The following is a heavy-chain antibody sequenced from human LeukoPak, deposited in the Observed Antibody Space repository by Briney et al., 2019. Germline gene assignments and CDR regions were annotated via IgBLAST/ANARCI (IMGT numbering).Heavy chain of an antibody. CDR1: GGSISGYY. Sequence: PSETLSLTCTVSGGSISGYYWNWIRQPPGKGLEWIGYIYYSGNTNYNPSLKSRVTISLDTSKNQFSLKLSSVTAADTAVYFCATTTIRLGYWGQGTLVTVSS. CDR2: IYYSGNT. CDR3: ATTTIRLGY. D-gene: IGHD1-26*01. J-gene: IGHJ4*02. V-gene: IGHV4-59*01.